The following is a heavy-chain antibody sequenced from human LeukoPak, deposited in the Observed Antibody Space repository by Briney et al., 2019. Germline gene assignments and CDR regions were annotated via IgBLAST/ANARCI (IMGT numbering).Heavy chain of an antibody. CDR3: ARHNSPAGDGPYYYYYCMDV. D-gene: IGHD7-27*01. Sequence: GESLKISCKGSGYSFTSYWIGWVRQKSGKGLEWMGIIYPGDSDTTYSPSFQGQVTISADKSISTAYLQWSSLKASDTAMYYCARHNSPAGDGPYYYYYCMDVWGKGTTVTVSS. CDR2: IYPGDSDT. V-gene: IGHV5-51*01. J-gene: IGHJ6*03. CDR1: GYSFTSYW.